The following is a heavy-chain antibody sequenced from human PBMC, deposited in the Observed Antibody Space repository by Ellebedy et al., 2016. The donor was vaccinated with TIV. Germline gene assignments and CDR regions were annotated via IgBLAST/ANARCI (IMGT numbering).Heavy chain of an antibody. CDR3: AKYGSEAR. D-gene: IGHD3-10*01. CDR1: GFSFSSFS. CDR2: ISGNSRYI. J-gene: IGHJ4*02. V-gene: IGHV3-21*06. Sequence: GGSLRLSXVGSGFSFSSFSINWVRQAPGKGLEWISSISGNSRYIYYRDSVKGRFTISRDNAKNSLFLQMDSLRVEDTGVYYCAKYGSEARWGQGTLVTVSS.